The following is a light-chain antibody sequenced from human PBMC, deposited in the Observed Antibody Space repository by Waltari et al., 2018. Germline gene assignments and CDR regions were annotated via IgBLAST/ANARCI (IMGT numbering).Light chain of an antibody. CDR1: QSVSSW. Sequence: DIQMTQSPSTLSAAVGDRVTITCRASQSVSSWLAWYQQKPGNAPKLLLYEESNLQSGVPLMFSGRGSGTEFTHTSSSLQPDDFATYFCQHYKNYPRTFGQGTKVEIK. J-gene: IGKJ1*01. CDR2: EES. CDR3: QHYKNYPRT. V-gene: IGKV1-5*03.